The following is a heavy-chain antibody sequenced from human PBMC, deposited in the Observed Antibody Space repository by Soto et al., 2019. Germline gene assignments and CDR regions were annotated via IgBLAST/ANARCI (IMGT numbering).Heavy chain of an antibody. CDR3: ARDRGREYCGGDCYYYAMDV. D-gene: IGHD2-21*01. CDR1: GFTFSRYS. Sequence: EVQLVESWGGLVQPGGSLRLSCAASGFTFSRYSMNWVRQAPGKGLEWVSYMSSSSSSIYHADSVKGRFTISRDNAKNSLYLQMNSLRAEDTAAYYCARDRGREYCGGDCYYYAMDVWAKGPRSPSP. J-gene: IGHJ6*02. V-gene: IGHV3-48*01. CDR2: MSSSSSSI.